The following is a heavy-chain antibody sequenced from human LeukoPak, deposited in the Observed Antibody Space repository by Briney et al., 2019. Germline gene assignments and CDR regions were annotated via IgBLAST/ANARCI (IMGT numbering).Heavy chain of an antibody. CDR3: VRDRCSGGSCRLFDY. Sequence: RRSLRLSCAASGFTFGTYAMHWVRQAPGKGLEWVAVMWSDGDNRYNADSVKGRFTISRDNSKNTLYLEMNSLRAEDTAVYYCVRDRCSGGSCRLFDYWGQGALVTVSS. CDR1: GFTFGTYA. J-gene: IGHJ4*02. CDR2: MWSDGDNR. D-gene: IGHD2-15*01. V-gene: IGHV3-33*01.